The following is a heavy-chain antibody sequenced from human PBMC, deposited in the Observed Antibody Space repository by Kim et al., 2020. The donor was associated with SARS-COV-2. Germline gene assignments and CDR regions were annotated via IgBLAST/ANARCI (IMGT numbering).Heavy chain of an antibody. CDR3: AKEGSRITIFGVAEFDY. J-gene: IGHJ4*02. Sequence: GGSLRLSCAASGFTFDDYTMHWVRQAPGKGLEWVSLISWDGGSTYYADSVKGRFTISRDNSKNSLYLQMNSLRTEDTALYYCAKEGSRITIFGVAEFDYWGQGTLVTVSS. V-gene: IGHV3-43*01. CDR1: GFTFDDYT. D-gene: IGHD3-3*01. CDR2: ISWDGGST.